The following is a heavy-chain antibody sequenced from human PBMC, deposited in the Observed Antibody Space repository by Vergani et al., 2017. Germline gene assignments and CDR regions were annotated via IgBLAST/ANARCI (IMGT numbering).Heavy chain of an antibody. V-gene: IGHV3-23*01. CDR1: GFTFSSYA. CDR2: ISGSGGST. J-gene: IGHJ6*03. CDR3: AKGSRLYYDFWSGYSDYYMDV. D-gene: IGHD3-3*01. Sequence: EVQLLESGGGLVQPGGSLRLSCAASGFTFSSYAMSWVRQAPGKGLEWVSAISGSGGSTYYADSVKGRFTISRDNSKNTLYLQMNSLRAEDTAVYYCAKGSRLYYDFWSGYSDYYMDVWGKGNTVTVSS.